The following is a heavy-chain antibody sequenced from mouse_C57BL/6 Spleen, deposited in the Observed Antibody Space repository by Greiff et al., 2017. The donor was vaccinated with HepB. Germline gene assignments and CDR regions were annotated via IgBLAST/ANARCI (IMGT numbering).Heavy chain of an antibody. J-gene: IGHJ3*01. Sequence: DVQLQESGGGLVKPGGSLKLSCAASGFTFSDYGMHWVRQAPEKGLEWVAYISSGSSTIYYADTVKGRFTISRDNAKNTLFLQMTSLRSEDTAMYYCARPLYYGSSYLFAYWGQGTLVTVSA. CDR2: ISSGSSTI. V-gene: IGHV5-17*01. D-gene: IGHD1-1*01. CDR1: GFTFSDYG. CDR3: ARPLYYGSSYLFAY.